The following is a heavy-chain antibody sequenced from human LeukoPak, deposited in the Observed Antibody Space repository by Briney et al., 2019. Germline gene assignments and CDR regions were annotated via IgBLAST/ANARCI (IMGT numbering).Heavy chain of an antibody. CDR1: GFTFSSYA. V-gene: IGHV3-23*01. D-gene: IGHD6-19*01. CDR2: ISGSSRST. CDR3: AKVNSAWYTDAFDI. Sequence: PGGSLRLSCAASGFTFSSYAMSWVRQAPGKGLEWVPGISGSSRSTYYADSVKGRFTISRDNSKNTLYVQMNSLRSEDTAVYYCAKVNSAWYTDAFDIWGQGTMVTVSS. J-gene: IGHJ3*02.